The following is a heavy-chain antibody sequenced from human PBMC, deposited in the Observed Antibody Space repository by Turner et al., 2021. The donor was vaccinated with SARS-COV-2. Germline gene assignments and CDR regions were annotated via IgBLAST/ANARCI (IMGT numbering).Heavy chain of an antibody. V-gene: IGHV3-33*01. D-gene: IGHD2-21*01. CDR3: ATHIGNFPRGYFDS. CDR1: GFTFRSYG. Sequence: QVQLVDSGGGVVQPGRSLRLSCAASGFTFRSYGMHWVRQTPGKGLEWVAVIWYDGSNKYYADSVKGRFTISRDNSKNTLYLQMNGLRAEDTALYYCATHIGNFPRGYFDSWGQGTLVTVSS. CDR2: IWYDGSNK. J-gene: IGHJ4*02.